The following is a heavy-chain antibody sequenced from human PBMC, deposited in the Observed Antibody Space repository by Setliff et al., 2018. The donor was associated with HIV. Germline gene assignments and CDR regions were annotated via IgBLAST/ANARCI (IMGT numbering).Heavy chain of an antibody. CDR1: GGSISSSSYY. CDR2: IYYSGGT. V-gene: IGHV4-39*07. Sequence: PSETLSLTCTVSGGSISSSSYYWGWIRQPPGKGLEWIGTIYYSGGTYYKSSLKSRLIISLDTSKNQFSLNLRSVTAADTAVYFCASGGHRLHDYWGQGTLVTVS. D-gene: IGHD1-26*01. CDR3: ASGGHRLHDY. J-gene: IGHJ4*02.